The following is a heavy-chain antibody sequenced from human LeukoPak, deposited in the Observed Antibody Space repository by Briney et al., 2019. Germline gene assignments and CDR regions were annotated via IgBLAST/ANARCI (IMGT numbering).Heavy chain of an antibody. J-gene: IGHJ4*01. V-gene: IGHV3-64D*06. Sequence: GGSLRLSCSASGFTFSSYAMLWVRLAPGKGLDYVSGISSNGCSKYYADSVKGRFTITRDNSKNTLYLQMSSLIADDAAVYYCVTNPVPRFVVTALGALWGQGTLVTVSS. CDR1: GFTFSSYA. CDR2: ISSNGCSK. CDR3: VTNPVPRFVVTALGAL. D-gene: IGHD2-21*02.